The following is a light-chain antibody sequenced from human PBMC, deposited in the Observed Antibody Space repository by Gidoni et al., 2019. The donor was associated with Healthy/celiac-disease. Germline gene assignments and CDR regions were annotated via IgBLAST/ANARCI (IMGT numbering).Light chain of an antibody. Sequence: QSVLTQPPSASGTHGQRVTISCSGSSSNIGSNTVNWYQQLPGTAPKLLIYSNNQRPSGVPDRFSGSKSGTSASLAISGLQSEDEADYYCAAWDDSLNGPFYVFGTGTKVTVL. CDR1: SSNIGSNT. V-gene: IGLV1-44*01. CDR2: SNN. CDR3: AAWDDSLNGPFYV. J-gene: IGLJ1*01.